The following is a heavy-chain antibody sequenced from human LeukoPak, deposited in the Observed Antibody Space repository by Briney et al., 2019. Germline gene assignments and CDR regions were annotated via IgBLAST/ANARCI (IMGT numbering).Heavy chain of an antibody. V-gene: IGHV3-30*18. D-gene: IGHD2-21*02. CDR3: AKPYGTDCGGDCYFDY. CDR2: ITHDGTNK. Sequence: PGRSLRLSCAASGFTFSTYSMHWVRQAPGKGLEWVALITHDGTNKYYADSVKGRFTISRDNSRNTLHLQMNRLRAEDTALYYCAKPYGTDCGGDCYFDYWGQGTLVSVSS. CDR1: GFTFSTYS. J-gene: IGHJ4*02.